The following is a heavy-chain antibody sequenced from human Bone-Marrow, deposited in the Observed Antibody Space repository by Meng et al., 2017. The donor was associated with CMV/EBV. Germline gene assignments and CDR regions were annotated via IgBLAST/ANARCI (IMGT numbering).Heavy chain of an antibody. CDR3: ARARDPLVAVRLGWFDP. V-gene: IGHV1-2*02. D-gene: IGHD2-15*01. J-gene: IGHJ5*02. CDR2: INPNSGGT. Sequence: ASVKVSCKASGYTFTGYYVHWVRQAPGQGLEWMGWINPNSGGTNYAQKFQGRVTMTRDTSISTANMELSRLRSDDTAVYCCARARDPLVAVRLGWFDPWGQGTLVTVSS. CDR1: GYTFTGYY.